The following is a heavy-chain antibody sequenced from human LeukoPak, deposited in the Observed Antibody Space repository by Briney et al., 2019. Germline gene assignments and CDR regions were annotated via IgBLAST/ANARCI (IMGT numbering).Heavy chain of an antibody. Sequence: ASVTVSCKASAYTFIVHYIHWMRQAPGNGLEWMGWINPNNGVTKYAQNFQGRVTMTTDTSISTVYMDLSRLRSDDTAIYYCARIYRGPDYWGQGTLVTVSS. V-gene: IGHV1-2*02. CDR2: INPNNGVT. J-gene: IGHJ4*02. D-gene: IGHD3-10*01. CDR3: ARIYRGPDY. CDR1: AYTFIVHY.